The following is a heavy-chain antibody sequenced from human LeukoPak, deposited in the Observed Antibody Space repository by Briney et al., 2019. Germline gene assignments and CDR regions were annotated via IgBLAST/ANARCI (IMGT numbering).Heavy chain of an antibody. D-gene: IGHD1-26*01. CDR3: ARHSSGSYWFDP. CDR2: INPNSGGT. V-gene: IGHV1-2*06. J-gene: IGHJ5*02. Sequence: ASVKVSCKASGYTFTGYYMHWVRQAPGQGLEWMGRINPNSGGTNYAQKFQGRVTMTRETSISTAYMELSRLRSDDTAVYYCARHSSGSYWFDPWGQGTLVTVSS. CDR1: GYTFTGYY.